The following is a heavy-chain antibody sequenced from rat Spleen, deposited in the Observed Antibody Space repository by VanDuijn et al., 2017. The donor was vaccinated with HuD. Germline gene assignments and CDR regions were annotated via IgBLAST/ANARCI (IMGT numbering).Heavy chain of an antibody. CDR1: GFTFSSFA. D-gene: IGHD4-6*01. Sequence: EVQLVESGGGLVQPGRSLKLSCAASGFTFSSFAMAWVRQAPKKGLEWVATITSGGSNTYYPDSVKGRFTISRDNAKSTLYLQMDSLRSEDTATYYCAKGLWDFDYWGQGVMVTVSS. CDR3: AKGLWDFDY. V-gene: IGHV5-25*01. CDR2: ITSGGSNT. J-gene: IGHJ2*01.